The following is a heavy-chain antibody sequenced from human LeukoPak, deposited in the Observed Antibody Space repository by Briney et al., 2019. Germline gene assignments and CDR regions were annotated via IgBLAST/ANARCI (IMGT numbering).Heavy chain of an antibody. D-gene: IGHD1-1*01. CDR2: ISYAGDDGSNI. CDR1: GFIFSSHA. V-gene: IGHV3-30*03. Sequence: PGGSLRLSCAASGFIFSSHAMHWVRQAPGKGLEWVAVISYAGDDGSNIYYADSAKGRFTISRDNSEDTLYLQMNSLRVEDTAVYYCARDPAGSGFAFDSWGQGALVTVSS. CDR3: ARDPAGSGFAFDS. J-gene: IGHJ4*02.